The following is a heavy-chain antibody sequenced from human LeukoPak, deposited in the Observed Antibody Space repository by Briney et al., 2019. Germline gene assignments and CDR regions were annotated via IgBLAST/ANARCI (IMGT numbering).Heavy chain of an antibody. V-gene: IGHV3-48*03. CDR2: ISXXXXXI. J-gene: IGHJ4*02. CDR1: XXXXXXXX. CDR3: ARTPDFDY. Sequence: GGSLRLSCAXXXXXXXXXXXXXXXXXXGXGLEWVSYISXXXXXIYYADSVKGRXTXSRDNAKNSLYXQMNSLRAXXXXVYYCARTPDFDYWXXGTLVTVSS.